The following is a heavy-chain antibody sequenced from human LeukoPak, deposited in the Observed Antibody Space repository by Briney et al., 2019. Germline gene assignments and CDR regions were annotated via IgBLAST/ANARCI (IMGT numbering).Heavy chain of an antibody. CDR1: GFTFSSYW. D-gene: IGHD3-9*01. Sequence: PGGSLRLSCTASGFTFSSYWMNWVRQAPGKGLEWVANIKQDGSEKYYVDSVKGRFTISRDNAKKSLYLQMNSLRAEDTAVYYCARETTGLDYWGQGTLVTVSS. CDR3: ARETTGLDY. J-gene: IGHJ4*02. V-gene: IGHV3-7*01. CDR2: IKQDGSEK.